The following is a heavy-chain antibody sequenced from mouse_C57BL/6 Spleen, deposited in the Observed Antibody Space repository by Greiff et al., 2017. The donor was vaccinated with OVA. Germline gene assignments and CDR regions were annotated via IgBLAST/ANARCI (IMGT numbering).Heavy chain of an antibody. CDR2: IRNKANGYTT. V-gene: IGHV7-3*01. Sequence: EVQLVESGGGLVQPGGSLSLSCAASGFTFTDYYMSWVRQPPGKALEWLGFIRNKANGYTTEYSAYVKGRFTISRDNSQSILYLQMNALRAEHSATYDGARDDYGAWGGVDVWGTGTTGTVSS. CDR1: GFTFTDYY. J-gene: IGHJ1*03. D-gene: IGHD1-1*02. CDR3: ARDDYGAWGGVDV.